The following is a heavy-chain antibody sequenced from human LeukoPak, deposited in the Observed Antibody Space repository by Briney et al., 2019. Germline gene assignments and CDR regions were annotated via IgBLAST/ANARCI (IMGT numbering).Heavy chain of an antibody. CDR1: GGSISSYY. J-gene: IGHJ6*02. Sequence: SETLSLTCTVSGGSISSYYWSWIRQPPGKGLAWIGYIYYSGSTNYNPSLKSRVTISVDTSKNQFSLKLSSVTAADTAVYYCARHVAGTAMVSDGMDVWGQGTTVTVSS. CDR2: IYYSGST. D-gene: IGHD5-18*01. V-gene: IGHV4-59*08. CDR3: ARHVAGTAMVSDGMDV.